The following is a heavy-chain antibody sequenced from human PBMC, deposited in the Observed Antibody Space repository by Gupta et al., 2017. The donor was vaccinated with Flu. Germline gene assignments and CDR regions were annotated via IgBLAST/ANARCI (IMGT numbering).Heavy chain of an antibody. V-gene: IGHV3-33*01. CDR3: ARNGKCGYSYGCDFDY. CDR2: IWYDGSNK. D-gene: IGHD5-18*01. J-gene: IGHJ4*02. Sequence: QVQLVESGGGVVQPGRSLRLSCAASGFTFSSYGMHWVRQAPGKGLEWVAVIWYDGSNKYYADSVKGRFTISRDNSKNTLYLQMNSLRAEDTAVYYCARNGKCGYSYGCDFDYWGQGTLVTVSS. CDR1: GFTFSSYG.